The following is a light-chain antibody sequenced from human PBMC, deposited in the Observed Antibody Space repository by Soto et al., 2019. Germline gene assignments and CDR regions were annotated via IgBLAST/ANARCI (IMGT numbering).Light chain of an antibody. CDR3: SSYTDSSNYV. CDR1: SSDLAIYNY. CDR2: QVT. J-gene: IGLJ1*01. V-gene: IGLV2-14*01. Sequence: QSALTQPASVSGSPGQSITISCTGTSSDLAIYNYVSWYQQQPGKAPKLMIYQVTNRPSGVSNRFSGSRSGYTASLTISGLQAEDEADYYCSSYTDSSNYVFGTGTKLTVL.